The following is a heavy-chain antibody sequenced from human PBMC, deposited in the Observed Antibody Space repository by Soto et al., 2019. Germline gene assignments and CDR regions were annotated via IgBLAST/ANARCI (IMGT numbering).Heavy chain of an antibody. CDR3: ARDPNIVLVPAALRSYYYYYGMDV. V-gene: IGHV3-7*01. Sequence: EVQLVESGGGLVQPGGSLRLSCAASEFTFSSYWMSWVRQAPGKGLEWVANIKQDGSEKYYVDSVKGRFTISRDNAKNSQYLQMNRLRGEDTAVYYCARDPNIVLVPAALRSYYYYYGMDVWGQGTTVTVSS. CDR1: EFTFSSYW. D-gene: IGHD2-2*01. CDR2: IKQDGSEK. J-gene: IGHJ6*02.